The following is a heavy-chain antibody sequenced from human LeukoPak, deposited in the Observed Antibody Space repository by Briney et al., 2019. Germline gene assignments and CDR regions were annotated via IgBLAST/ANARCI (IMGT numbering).Heavy chain of an antibody. D-gene: IGHD3-22*01. J-gene: IGHJ4*02. CDR3: TTARITMIVVVFDY. CDR2: IKSKTDGGTT. CDR1: GFTFSNAW. V-gene: IGHV3-15*01. Sequence: TGGSLRLSCAASGFTFSNAWMSWVRQAPGKGLEWVGRIKSKTDGGTTDYAAPVKGRFAISRDDSKNTLYLQMNSLETEDTAVYYCTTARITMIVVVFDYWGQGTLVTVSS.